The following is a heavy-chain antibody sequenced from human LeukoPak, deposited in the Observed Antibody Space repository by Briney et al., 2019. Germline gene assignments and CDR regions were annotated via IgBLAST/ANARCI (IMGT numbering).Heavy chain of an antibody. D-gene: IGHD1-26*01. J-gene: IGHJ6*02. CDR2: IIPIFGTA. CDR1: GGTFSSYA. CDR3: ARGGRVATYYYYGMDV. V-gene: IGHV1-69*13. Sequence: ASVKVSCKASGGTFSSYAISWVRQAPGQGLEWMGGIIPIFGTANYAQKFQGRVTITADESASTAYMELSSLRSEDTAVYYCARGGRVATYYYYGMDVWGQGTTVTVSS.